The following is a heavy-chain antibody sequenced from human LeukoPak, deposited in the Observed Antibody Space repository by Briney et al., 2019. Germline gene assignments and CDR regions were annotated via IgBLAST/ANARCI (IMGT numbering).Heavy chain of an antibody. CDR2: FDPEDGET. D-gene: IGHD3-10*01. CDR1: GYTLTELS. CDR3: ATGDSTVRGTYWYFDL. V-gene: IGHV1-24*01. Sequence: ASVKVSCKVSGYTLTELSMHWVRQAPGKGLEWMGGFDPEDGETIYAQKFQGRVTMTEDTSTDTAYMELSSLRSEDTAVYYCATGDSTVRGTYWYFDLWGRGTLVTVSS. J-gene: IGHJ2*01.